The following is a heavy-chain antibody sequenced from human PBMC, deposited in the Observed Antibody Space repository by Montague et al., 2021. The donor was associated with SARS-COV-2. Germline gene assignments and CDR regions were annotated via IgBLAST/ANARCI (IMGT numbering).Heavy chain of an antibody. D-gene: IGHD4-23*01. CDR1: GFTFSNIW. CDR2: IKPDESEK. V-gene: IGHV3-7*01. J-gene: IGHJ6*02. Sequence: SLRLSCAASGFTFSNIWMSWLRQAPGKGLEWVANIKPDESEKNYVDSVKGRFSISRDNAKNSLYLQMDNLRAEDTAIYYCAKNGGAHGLDVWGQGTSVSVSS. CDR3: AKNGGAHGLDV.